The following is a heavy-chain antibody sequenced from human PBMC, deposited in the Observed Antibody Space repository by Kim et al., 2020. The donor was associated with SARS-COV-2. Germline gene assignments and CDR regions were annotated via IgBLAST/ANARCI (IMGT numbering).Heavy chain of an antibody. V-gene: IGHV3-23*05. J-gene: IGHJ4*02. CDR1: GFRFSDYA. CDR3: SKRSSHRSGFFDY. CDR2: ISDRGTYT. D-gene: IGHD3-3*01. Sequence: GGSLRLSCVASGFRFSDYAMTWVRQAPGKGLEWLSAISDRGTYTNYADSVKGRFIISRDNSQNTLFLQMNSLTVGDTALYYCSKRSSHRSGFFDYWGQG.